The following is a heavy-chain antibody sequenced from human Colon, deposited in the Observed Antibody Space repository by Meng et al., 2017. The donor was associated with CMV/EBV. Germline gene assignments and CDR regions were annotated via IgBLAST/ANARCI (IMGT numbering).Heavy chain of an antibody. J-gene: IGHJ4*02. CDR2: IKPDGSEQ. CDR1: GFIFSYYW. CDR3: ARDTAGDY. V-gene: IGHV3-7*01. D-gene: IGHD5-18*01. Sequence: GESLKISCEGSGFIFSYYWMTWVRQAPGKGLERVANIKPDGSEQYYVDSVKGRFTISRDNGKNSLYLQMNSLRAEDTALYYCARDTAGDYWGQGTLVTVSS.